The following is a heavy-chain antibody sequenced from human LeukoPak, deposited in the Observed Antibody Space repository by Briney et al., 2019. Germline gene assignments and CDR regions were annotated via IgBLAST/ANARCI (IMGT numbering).Heavy chain of an antibody. J-gene: IGHJ3*02. Sequence: ASVKVSCKASGYTFTSYDINWVRQATGPGLEWMGWMNPNSGNRGYAQKFQGRVTMTRNTSISTAYMELSSLRSEDTAVYYCARTDNPAPLGAFDIWGQGTMVTVSS. CDR2: MNPNSGNR. CDR1: GYTFTSYD. CDR3: ARTDNPAPLGAFDI. D-gene: IGHD5-24*01. V-gene: IGHV1-8*01.